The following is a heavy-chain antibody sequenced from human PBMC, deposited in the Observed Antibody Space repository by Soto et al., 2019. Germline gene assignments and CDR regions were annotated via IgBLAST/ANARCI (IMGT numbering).Heavy chain of an antibody. V-gene: IGHV4-59*01. CDR2: LYNTGST. D-gene: IGHD2-21*02. CDR1: GASISRYY. J-gene: IGHJ6*02. CDR3: ASDLCGYCGGDCYPQSV. Sequence: SETLSLTCTVSGASISRYYWSWIRQSPGKGLEWIGYLYNTGSTIYNPSLKSRVTISVDTSKNQFSLKMNSVTAADTAVYYCASDLCGYCGGDCYPQSVRAQGTTVPGSS.